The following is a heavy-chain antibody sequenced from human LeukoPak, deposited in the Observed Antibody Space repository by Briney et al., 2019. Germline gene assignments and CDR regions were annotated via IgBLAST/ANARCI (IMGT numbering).Heavy chain of an antibody. V-gene: IGHV3-74*01. CDR3: ARATSGYYHY. CDR1: GLTFTSYW. Sequence: GGSLRLSCAASGLTFTSYWMHWVRQAPGKGLVWVSRINTDGGSTTSPDSVKGRFTISRDNAKNTLYLQMNSLRAEDTAVYYCARATSGYYHYWGQGTLVTVSS. D-gene: IGHD2-15*01. J-gene: IGHJ4*02. CDR2: INTDGGST.